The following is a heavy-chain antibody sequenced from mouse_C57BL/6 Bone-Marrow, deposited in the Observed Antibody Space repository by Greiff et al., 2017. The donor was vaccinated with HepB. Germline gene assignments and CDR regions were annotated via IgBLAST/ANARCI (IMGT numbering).Heavy chain of an antibody. Sequence: QVQLQQPGAELVKPGASVKLSCKASGYTFTSYWMQWVKQRPGQGLEWIGEIDPSDSYTNYNQKFKGKATLTVDTSSSTAYMQLSSLTSEDSAVYYCARSGNFDDWGQGTTLTVSS. D-gene: IGHD3-1*01. CDR3: ARSGNFDD. J-gene: IGHJ2*01. CDR1: GYTFTSYW. CDR2: IDPSDSYT. V-gene: IGHV1-50*01.